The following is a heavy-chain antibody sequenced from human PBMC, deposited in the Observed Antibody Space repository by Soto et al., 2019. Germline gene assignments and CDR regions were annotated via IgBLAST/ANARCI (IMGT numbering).Heavy chain of an antibody. CDR2: IYYSGST. Sequence: QVQLQESGPGLVKPSQTLSLTCTVSGGSISSGDYYWSWIRQPPGKGLEWIGYIYYSGSTYYNPSLKSRVTIAVDTSKNQFSLKLSSVTAADTAVYYCARVRVYGSGSWTFDYWGQGTLVTVSS. CDR3: ARVRVYGSGSWTFDY. V-gene: IGHV4-30-4*01. D-gene: IGHD3-10*01. CDR1: GGSISSGDYY. J-gene: IGHJ4*02.